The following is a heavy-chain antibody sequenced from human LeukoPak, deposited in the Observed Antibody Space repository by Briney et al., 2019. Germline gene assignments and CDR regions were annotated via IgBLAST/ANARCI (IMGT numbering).Heavy chain of an antibody. CDR3: ARHKTKYQLLRFIYWFDP. Sequence: KNGESLKISCKGSGYSFTSYWIGWVRQMPGKGLEWMGIIYPGDSDTRYSPSFQGQVTISADKSISTAYLQWSSLKASDTAMYYCARHKTKYQLLRFIYWFDPWGQGTLVTVSS. J-gene: IGHJ5*02. CDR1: GYSFTSYW. CDR2: IYPGDSDT. D-gene: IGHD2-2*01. V-gene: IGHV5-51*01.